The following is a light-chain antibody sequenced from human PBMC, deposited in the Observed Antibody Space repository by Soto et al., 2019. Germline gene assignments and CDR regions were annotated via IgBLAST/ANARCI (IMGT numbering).Light chain of an antibody. Sequence: QSVLTQPASGSGSPGQSIIISCAGTRDDIGAYDYVSWYQQHPGNAPKLLVYEVTNRPSGVSDRFSGSKSGNTASLTISGLQAEDEADYYCNSYTNSSAVVFGGGTKVTVL. CDR3: NSYTNSSAVV. CDR2: EVT. V-gene: IGLV2-14*01. CDR1: RDDIGAYDY. J-gene: IGLJ2*01.